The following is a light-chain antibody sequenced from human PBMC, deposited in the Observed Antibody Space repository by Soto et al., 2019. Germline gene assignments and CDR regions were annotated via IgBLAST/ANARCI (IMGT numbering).Light chain of an antibody. J-gene: IGKJ4*01. CDR1: QNIRSY. CDR3: QQTYSSPLT. V-gene: IGKV1-39*01. CDR2: YVS. Sequence: DIQMTQSPSSLSASVGDRVTITCRASQNIRSYLNWYQQRPGKAPELLIYYVSSLHSGVPSRFSGSGSGTDFTLTISSLQPEDFVSYYCQQTYSSPLTFGGGTKVEIK.